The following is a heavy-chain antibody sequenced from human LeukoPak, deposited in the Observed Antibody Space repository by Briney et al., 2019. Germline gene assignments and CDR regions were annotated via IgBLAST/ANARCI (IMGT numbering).Heavy chain of an antibody. Sequence: PGESLKISCKGSGYSFTSYWIGWVRQLPGKGLEGMGIIYPGDSDTRYSPSFQGQVTISADKSISTAYPQWSSLKASDTAMYYCARHKFLYGSGSSGAFDIWGQGTMVTVSS. CDR2: IYPGDSDT. V-gene: IGHV5-51*01. CDR3: ARHKFLYGSGSSGAFDI. D-gene: IGHD3-10*01. CDR1: GYSFTSYW. J-gene: IGHJ3*02.